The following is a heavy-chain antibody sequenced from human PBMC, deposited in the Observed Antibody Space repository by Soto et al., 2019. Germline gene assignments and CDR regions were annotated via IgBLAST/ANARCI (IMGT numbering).Heavy chain of an antibody. V-gene: IGHV1-69*02. CDR2: IIPILGIA. CDR3: ARSGQAYCGGDCYFAPGY. CDR1: GGTFSSYT. J-gene: IGHJ4*02. D-gene: IGHD2-21*02. Sequence: QVQLVQSGAEVKKPGYSVKVSCKASGGTFSSYTISWVRQAPGQGLEWMGRIIPILGIANYAQKFQGRVTISADKSTNRFYMEMSSLRFDDTAVYYCARSGQAYCGGDCYFAPGYWGQGTLVTVSS.